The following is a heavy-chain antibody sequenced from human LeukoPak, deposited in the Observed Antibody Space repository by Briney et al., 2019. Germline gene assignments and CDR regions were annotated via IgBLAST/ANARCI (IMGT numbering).Heavy chain of an antibody. Sequence: PSETLSLTCTVSGGSISSYYWSWIRQPPGKGLEWIGYIYYSGSTNYNPSLKGRVTISVDTSKNQFSLKLSSVTAADTAVYYCARNKGSYDFWSGYYTGSAFDIWGQGTMVTVSS. CDR3: ARNKGSYDFWSGYYTGSAFDI. D-gene: IGHD3-3*01. CDR1: GGSISSYY. J-gene: IGHJ3*02. CDR2: IYYSGST. V-gene: IGHV4-59*08.